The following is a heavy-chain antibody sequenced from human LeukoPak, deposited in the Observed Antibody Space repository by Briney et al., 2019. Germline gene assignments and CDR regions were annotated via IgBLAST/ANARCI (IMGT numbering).Heavy chain of an antibody. V-gene: IGHV3-21*01. CDR3: ARGRTQWGLVPAARSYYYYGMDV. D-gene: IGHD2-2*01. CDR1: GFTFSSYS. Sequence: PGMSLRLSCAASGFTFSSYSMNWVRQAPGKGLEWVSSISSSSSYIYYADSVKGRFTISRDNAKNSLYLQMNSLRAEDTAVYYCARGRTQWGLVPAARSYYYYGMDVWGQGTTVTVSS. J-gene: IGHJ6*02. CDR2: ISSSSSYI.